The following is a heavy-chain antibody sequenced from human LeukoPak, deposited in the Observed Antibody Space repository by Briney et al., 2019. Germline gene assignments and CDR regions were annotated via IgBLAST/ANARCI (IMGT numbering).Heavy chain of an antibody. J-gene: IGHJ4*02. D-gene: IGHD3-3*01. CDR2: IYHSGST. V-gene: IGHV4-38-2*01. CDR1: GYSTSSGYY. Sequence: SETLSLTCAVSGYSTSSGYYWGWIRQPPGKGLEWIGSIYHSGSTYYNPSLKSRVTISVDTSKNQFSLKLSSVTAADTAVYYCARTGNYDFWSGTSFYFDYWGQGTLVTVSS. CDR3: ARTGNYDFWSGTSFYFDY.